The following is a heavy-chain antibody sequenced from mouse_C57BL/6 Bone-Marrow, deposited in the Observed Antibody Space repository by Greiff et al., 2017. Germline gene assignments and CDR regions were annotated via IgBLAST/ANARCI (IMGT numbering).Heavy chain of an antibody. CDR3: TTWGSNYVGFAY. CDR1: GFNIKDDY. D-gene: IGHD2-5*01. Sequence: VHVKQSGAELVRPGASVKLSCTASGFNIKDDYMHWVKQRPEQGLEWIGWIDPENGDTEYASKFQGKATITADTYSNTAYLQLSSLTSEDTAVYYCTTWGSNYVGFAYWGQGTLVTASA. J-gene: IGHJ3*01. V-gene: IGHV14-4*01. CDR2: IDPENGDT.